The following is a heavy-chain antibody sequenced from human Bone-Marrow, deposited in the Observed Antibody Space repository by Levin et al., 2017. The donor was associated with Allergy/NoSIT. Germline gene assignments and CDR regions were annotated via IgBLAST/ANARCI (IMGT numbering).Heavy chain of an antibody. CDR1: GYTFTSYG. V-gene: IGHV1-18*01. CDR3: ARGGNPFGYCSSTSCYIDY. CDR2: ISAYNGNT. Sequence: GASVKVSCKASGYTFTSYGISWVRQAPGQGLEWMGWISAYNGNTNYAQKLQGRVTMTTDTSTSTAYMELRSLRSDDTAVYYCARGGNPFGYCSSTSCYIDYWGQGTLVTVSS. D-gene: IGHD2-2*03. J-gene: IGHJ4*02.